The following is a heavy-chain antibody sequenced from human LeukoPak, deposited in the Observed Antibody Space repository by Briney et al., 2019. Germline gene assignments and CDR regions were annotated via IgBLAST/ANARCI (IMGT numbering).Heavy chain of an antibody. V-gene: IGHV4-4*07. CDR1: GGSIRTYS. Sequence: SETLSLTCIVSGGSIRTYSWNWIRQSPGKGLEWIGRIYTSGSTNYNPSLKSRVTMSVDTSKNQFSLRLSSVTAADTAVYYCARDPGGFWSGYWNWFDPWGQGTLVTVSS. D-gene: IGHD3-3*01. CDR3: ARDPGGFWSGYWNWFDP. J-gene: IGHJ5*02. CDR2: IYTSGST.